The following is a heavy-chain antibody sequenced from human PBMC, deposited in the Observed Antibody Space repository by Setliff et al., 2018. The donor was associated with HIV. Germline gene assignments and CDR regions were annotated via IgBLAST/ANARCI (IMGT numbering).Heavy chain of an antibody. CDR2: IYYSGST. CDR1: GDSTSSSSSY. J-gene: IGHJ6*02. D-gene: IGHD3-10*01. V-gene: IGHV4-39*01. Sequence: SETLSLTCTVSGDSTSSSSSYWGWIRQPPGKGLEWIGSIYYSGSTYYNPSLKSRVTISVDTSKNQFSLKLSSVTAADTAVYYCARHSYYASGSYSYHDGMDVWGQGTTVTVSS. CDR3: ARHSYYASGSYSYHDGMDV.